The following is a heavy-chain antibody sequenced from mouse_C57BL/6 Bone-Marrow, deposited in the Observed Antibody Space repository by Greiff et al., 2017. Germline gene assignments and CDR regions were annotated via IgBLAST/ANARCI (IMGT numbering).Heavy chain of an antibody. J-gene: IGHJ2*01. CDR3: ARRRFFDY. CDR2: ISSGSSTI. CDR1: GFTFSDYG. V-gene: IGHV5-17*01. Sequence: EVKLVESGGGLVKPGGSLKLSCAASGFTFSDYGMHWVRQAPEKGLAWVAYISSGSSTIYYADTVKGRFTISRDNAKNTLFLQMTSQRSEDTAIYYCARRRFFDYWGQGTTLAVSS.